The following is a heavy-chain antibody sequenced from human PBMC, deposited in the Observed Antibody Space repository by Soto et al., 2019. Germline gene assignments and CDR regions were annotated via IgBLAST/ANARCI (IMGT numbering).Heavy chain of an antibody. CDR1: GGSISSSSYY. J-gene: IGHJ4*02. D-gene: IGHD2-15*01. V-gene: IGHV4-39*01. CDR3: ARRALPMGCSGGSCYDPSFDY. Sequence: QLQLQASGPGLVKPSETLSLTCTVSGGSISSSSYYWGWIRQPPGKGLEWIGSIYYSGSTYYNPSLQSRVTISVDTSKNQFSLKLSSVTAADTAVYYCARRALPMGCSGGSCYDPSFDYWGQGTLVTVSS. CDR2: IYYSGST.